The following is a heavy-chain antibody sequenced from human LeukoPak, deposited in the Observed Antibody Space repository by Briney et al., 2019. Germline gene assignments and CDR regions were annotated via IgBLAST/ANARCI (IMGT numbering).Heavy chain of an antibody. CDR3: AKGSMVRGDYSYYFDC. CDR2: IYSGGST. Sequence: GGSLRLSCAASGFTVSSNYMSWVRQAPGKGLEWVSVIYSGGSTYSADSVKGRFTISRDNSKNTLYLQMNSLRAEDTAVYYCAKGSMVRGDYSYYFDCWGQGTLVTVSS. V-gene: IGHV3-53*01. CDR1: GFTVSSNY. D-gene: IGHD3-10*01. J-gene: IGHJ4*02.